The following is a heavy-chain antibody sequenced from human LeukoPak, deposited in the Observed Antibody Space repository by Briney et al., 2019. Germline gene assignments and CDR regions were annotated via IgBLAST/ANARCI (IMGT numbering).Heavy chain of an antibody. CDR2: IWFDGGKK. V-gene: IGHV3-33*06. CDR3: AKEGRMIVVGNYYYMDV. D-gene: IGHD3-22*01. CDR1: GFTFSSYA. Sequence: GGSLRLSCAASGFTFSSYAMHWVRQAPGKGLEWVAVIWFDGGKKYYADSVKGRFTISRDNSKKTLYLQMNSLRAEDTAVYYCAKEGRMIVVGNYYYMDVWGKGTTVTVSS. J-gene: IGHJ6*03.